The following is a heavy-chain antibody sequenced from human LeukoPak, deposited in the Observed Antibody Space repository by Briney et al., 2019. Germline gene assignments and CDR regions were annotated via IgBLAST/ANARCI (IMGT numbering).Heavy chain of an antibody. CDR1: GFTFDDYG. D-gene: IGHD3-22*01. Sequence: SGGSLRLSCAASGFTFDDYGMSWVRQAPGKGLEWVSGINWNGGSTGYADSVKGRFTISRDNAKNSLYLQMNSLRDEDTALYYCARDPYYDSSGYYDSWGQGTLVTVSS. CDR2: INWNGGST. J-gene: IGHJ4*02. CDR3: ARDPYYDSSGYYDS. V-gene: IGHV3-20*04.